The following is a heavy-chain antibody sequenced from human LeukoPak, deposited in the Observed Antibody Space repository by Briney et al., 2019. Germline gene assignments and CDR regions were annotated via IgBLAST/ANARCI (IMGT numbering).Heavy chain of an antibody. CDR1: GYAFIDFA. CDR3: ARGERAWPLDY. J-gene: IGHJ4*02. D-gene: IGHD1-26*01. Sequence: GASVKVSCKASGYAFIDFAISWVRQAPGQGLEWMGWISAYTGNTNYAQTLQGRVTMTTDTSTATAYMELGSLRSDDTAIHYCARGERAWPLDYWGQGTLVTVSS. CDR2: ISAYTGNT. V-gene: IGHV1-18*01.